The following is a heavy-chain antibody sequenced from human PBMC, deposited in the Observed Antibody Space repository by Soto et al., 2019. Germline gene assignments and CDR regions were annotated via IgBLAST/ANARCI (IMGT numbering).Heavy chain of an antibody. J-gene: IGHJ4*02. V-gene: IGHV3-7*01. CDR2: IKQDGTEK. CDR1: GFTFSNYL. Sequence: EVQLVESGGGLVQPGGSLRLSCAASGFTFSNYLMSWVRQAPGKGLEWVANIKQDGTEKNYVDSVRGRFTISRDNAKNSLDLHMNSLTAEDTAVYYCASVAIWGQGTLVTVSS. CDR3: ASVAI. D-gene: IGHD5-12*01.